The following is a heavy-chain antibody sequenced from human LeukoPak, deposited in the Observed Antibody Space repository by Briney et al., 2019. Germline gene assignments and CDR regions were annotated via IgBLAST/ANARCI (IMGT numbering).Heavy chain of an antibody. CDR2: IYYSGST. CDR1: GDSINNYY. CDR3: ARERAPRYYYASGDAFDI. D-gene: IGHD3-10*01. Sequence: PSETLSLTCTVSGDSINNYYWSWIRQPPGKGLEWIGYIYYSGSTNYNPSLKSRVTISLDTSKNQFSLKLSSVTAADTAVYYCARERAPRYYYASGDAFDIWGQGTMVTVSS. J-gene: IGHJ3*02. V-gene: IGHV4-59*01.